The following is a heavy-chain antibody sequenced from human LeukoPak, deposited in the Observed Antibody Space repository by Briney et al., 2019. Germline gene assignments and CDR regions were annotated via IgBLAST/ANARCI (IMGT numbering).Heavy chain of an antibody. V-gene: IGHV3-74*01. CDR1: GFTFSSYW. CDR2: INTDGSST. Sequence: GGSLRLSCAASGFTFSSYWMHWVRQAPGKGLVWVSRINTDGSSTSYADSVKGRFTISRDNAKNTLYLQMNSLRAEDTAVYYCARVGSPTYYYDSSGYYPDWGQGTLVTVSS. D-gene: IGHD3-22*01. CDR3: ARVGSPTYYYDSSGYYPD. J-gene: IGHJ4*02.